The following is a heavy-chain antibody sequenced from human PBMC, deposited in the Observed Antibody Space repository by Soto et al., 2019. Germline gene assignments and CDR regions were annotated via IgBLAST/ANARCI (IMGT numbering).Heavy chain of an antibody. D-gene: IGHD5-12*01. V-gene: IGHV3-30-3*01. CDR2: ISYDGSNK. CDR3: ARDVGDGYNYNGHFDY. Sequence: QVQLVESGGGVVQPGRSLRLSCAASGFTFSSYAMHWVRQAPGKGLEWVAVISYDGSNKYYADSVKGRFTISRDNSKNKLYLQMNSLRAEDTAVYYCARDVGDGYNYNGHFDYWGQGTLVTVSS. CDR1: GFTFSSYA. J-gene: IGHJ4*02.